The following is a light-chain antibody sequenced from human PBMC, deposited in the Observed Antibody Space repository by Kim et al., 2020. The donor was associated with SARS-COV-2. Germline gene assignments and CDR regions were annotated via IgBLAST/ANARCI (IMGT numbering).Light chain of an antibody. CDR3: RSYAGSNSKV. Sequence: QSALTQPPSASGSPGQSVTISCTGTSSDVGGYNYVSWYQQHPGKAPKLMIYEVSKRPSAVPDRFSGSKSVNTSSLTVSGLWAEEEADYYSRSYAGSNSKVFGGGT. CDR2: EVS. CDR1: SSDVGGYNY. J-gene: IGLJ2*01. V-gene: IGLV2-8*01.